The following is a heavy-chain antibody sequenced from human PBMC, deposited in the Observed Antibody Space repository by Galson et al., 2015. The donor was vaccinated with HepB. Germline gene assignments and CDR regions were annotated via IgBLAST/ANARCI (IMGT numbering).Heavy chain of an antibody. Sequence: TLSLTCTVSGASISSGNYYWSWIRQPPGEGLEWIGYIYYSGNSYYNPSLKSRVTISVDTSKNQFSLKLSSVTAADTAVYYCARALTTAGSNYYYGMDVWGQGTTVTVSS. J-gene: IGHJ6*02. CDR1: GASISSGNYY. CDR2: IYYSGNS. D-gene: IGHD4-11*01. V-gene: IGHV4-30-4*01. CDR3: ARALTTAGSNYYYGMDV.